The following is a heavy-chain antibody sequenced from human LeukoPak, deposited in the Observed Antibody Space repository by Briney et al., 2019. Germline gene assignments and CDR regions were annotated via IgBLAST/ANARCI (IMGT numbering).Heavy chain of an antibody. Sequence: GGSLRLSCAASGFTFDDYAMHWVRQAPGKGLEWVSGISWNSGSIGYADSVKGRFTISRDNAKNSLYLQMNSLRAEDTAVYYCASSGPYSSFWGQGTMVTVSS. CDR1: GFTFDDYA. CDR2: ISWNSGSI. D-gene: IGHD5-18*01. J-gene: IGHJ3*01. V-gene: IGHV3-9*01. CDR3: ASSGPYSSF.